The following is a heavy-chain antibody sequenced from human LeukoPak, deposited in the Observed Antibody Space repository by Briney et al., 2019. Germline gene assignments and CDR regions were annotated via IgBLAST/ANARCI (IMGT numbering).Heavy chain of an antibody. V-gene: IGHV3-21*01. CDR3: ARLLSGTLDY. CDR2: ISSSSSYI. D-gene: IGHD1-26*01. CDR1: GFTFSSYA. Sequence: GGSLRLSCAACGFTFSSYAMNWVRPAPGKGLEWVSSISSSSSYIYYADSVKGRFTISRDNAKNSLYLQMNSLRAEDTAVYYCARLLSGTLDYWGQGTLVTVSS. J-gene: IGHJ4*02.